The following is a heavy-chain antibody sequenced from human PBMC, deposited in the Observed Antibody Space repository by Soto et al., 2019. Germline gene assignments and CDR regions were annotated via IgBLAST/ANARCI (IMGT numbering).Heavy chain of an antibody. CDR1: EGTFSTYT. CDR2: IIPMLTVR. V-gene: IGHV1-69*02. J-gene: IGHJ3*01. Sequence: QVHLVQSGAEVKKPGSSVKVSCKATEGTFSTYTLIWVRQAPGQGLEWMGRIIPMLTVRNSAQKFQDRVTLTADKSTSTAFMELTSLTSADTAVYYCSIGTWSAETFDVWGQGTMVTVSS. D-gene: IGHD2-2*01. CDR3: SIGTWSAETFDV.